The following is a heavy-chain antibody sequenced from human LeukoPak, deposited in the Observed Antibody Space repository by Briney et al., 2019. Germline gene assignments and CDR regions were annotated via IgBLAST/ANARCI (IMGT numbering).Heavy chain of an antibody. V-gene: IGHV3-30*02. Sequence: GGSLRLSCAASGFTFSSYEMNWVRQAPGKGLEWVAFIRYDGSNKYYADSVKGRFTISRDNSKNTLYLQMNSLRAEDTAVYYCAKGGRNYDILTGYYNGWAFDIWGQGTMVTVSS. CDR3: AKGGRNYDILTGYYNGWAFDI. CDR1: GFTFSSYE. D-gene: IGHD3-9*01. CDR2: IRYDGSNK. J-gene: IGHJ3*02.